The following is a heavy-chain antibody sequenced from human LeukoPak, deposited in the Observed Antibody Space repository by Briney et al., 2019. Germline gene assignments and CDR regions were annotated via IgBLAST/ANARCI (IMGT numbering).Heavy chain of an antibody. D-gene: IGHD6-13*01. Sequence: TSETLSLTCAVYGASFSGYYWSWIRQPPGKGLEWIGYIYYSGSTNYNPSLKSRVTISVDTSKNQFSLKLSSVTAADTAVYYCARDSGIAAAGRVKDYYYYGMDVWGQGTTVTVSS. CDR3: ARDSGIAAAGRVKDYYYYGMDV. J-gene: IGHJ6*02. CDR1: GASFSGYY. V-gene: IGHV4-59*01. CDR2: IYYSGST.